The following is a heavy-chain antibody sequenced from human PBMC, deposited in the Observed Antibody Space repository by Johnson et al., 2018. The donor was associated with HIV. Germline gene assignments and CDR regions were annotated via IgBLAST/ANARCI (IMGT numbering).Heavy chain of an antibody. J-gene: IGHJ3*02. V-gene: IGHV3-20*04. D-gene: IGHD3-22*01. Sequence: VQLVESGGGLVKPGGSLRLSCAASGFTFDDYAMSWVRQAPGKGLEWVSGINWNGGSTGYADSVKGRFTISRDNAKNSLYLRMNSLRAEDTAVYYCVRKWLYDAFDIWGQGTMVSVSS. CDR1: GFTFDDYA. CDR2: INWNGGST. CDR3: VRKWLYDAFDI.